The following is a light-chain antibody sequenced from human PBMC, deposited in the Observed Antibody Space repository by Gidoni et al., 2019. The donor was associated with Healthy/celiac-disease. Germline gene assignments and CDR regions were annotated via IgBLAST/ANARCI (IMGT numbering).Light chain of an antibody. CDR3: QQYNSYSWT. J-gene: IGKJ1*01. Sequence: DIQLPQSPSSLSASVGDRVTITCRASQSISSWCAWHQQKPGKAPMLLIYQASSLECGVPTRFSSSGSGAEFPLTISILPPDDFATYYFQQYNSYSWTFGQGTKVEIK. CDR2: QAS. CDR1: QSISSW. V-gene: IGKV1-5*03.